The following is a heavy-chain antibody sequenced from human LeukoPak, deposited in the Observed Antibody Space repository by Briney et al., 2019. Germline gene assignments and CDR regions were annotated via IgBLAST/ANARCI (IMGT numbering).Heavy chain of an antibody. D-gene: IGHD5-18*01. V-gene: IGHV3-9*03. J-gene: IGHJ4*02. Sequence: PGGSLRLSCAASGFTFDDYAMHWVRQAPGKGLEWVSGISWNSGSIGYADSVKGRFTISRDNAKNSLYLQMNSLRAEDMALYYCAKGATWIQLWTAFDYWGQGTLVTVSS. CDR2: ISWNSGSI. CDR3: AKGATWIQLWTAFDY. CDR1: GFTFDDYA.